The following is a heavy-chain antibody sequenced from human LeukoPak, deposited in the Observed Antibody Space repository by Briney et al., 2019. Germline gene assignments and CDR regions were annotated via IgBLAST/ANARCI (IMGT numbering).Heavy chain of an antibody. Sequence: SVKVSCKASGGTFSSYGISWVRQAPGQGLEWMGGITPIFGTANYAQKFQGRVTITADEPTSTAYMELSSLRSEDTAVYYCARSEEVKMGYSGSWLNYYFDHWGQGTLVTVSS. J-gene: IGHJ4*02. CDR2: ITPIFGTA. CDR3: ARSEEVKMGYSGSWLNYYFDH. D-gene: IGHD6-13*01. CDR1: GGTFSSYG. V-gene: IGHV1-69*13.